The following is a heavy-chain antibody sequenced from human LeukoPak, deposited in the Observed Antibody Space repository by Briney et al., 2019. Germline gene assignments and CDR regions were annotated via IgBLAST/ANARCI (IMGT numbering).Heavy chain of an antibody. V-gene: IGHV4-4*07. CDR1: GGSISSYY. CDR2: IYTSGST. Sequence: SETLSLTCTVSGGSISSYYWSWIRQPAGKRLEWIGRIYTSGSTNYNPSLKSRVTMSVDTSKNQFSLKLSSVTAADTAVYYCAREAYSSSPPDYYYYYGMDVWGQGTTVTVSS. CDR3: AREAYSSSPPDYYYYYGMDV. J-gene: IGHJ6*02. D-gene: IGHD6-13*01.